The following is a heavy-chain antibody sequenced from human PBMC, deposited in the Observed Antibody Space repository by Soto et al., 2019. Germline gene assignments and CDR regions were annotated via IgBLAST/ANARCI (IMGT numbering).Heavy chain of an antibody. CDR3: AREGPYSGSYLFAY. V-gene: IGHV1-3*04. CDR2: INTVNGYT. CDR1: GYTFVSHA. D-gene: IGHD1-26*01. J-gene: IGHJ4*02. Sequence: ASVKVSCKASGYTFVSHAMQWVRQAPGQRLEWMGWINTVNGYTKYSQRFQGRVTITRDTSASTAYMELSSLRSEDTAVYYCAREGPYSGSYLFAYWGQGTPVTVSS.